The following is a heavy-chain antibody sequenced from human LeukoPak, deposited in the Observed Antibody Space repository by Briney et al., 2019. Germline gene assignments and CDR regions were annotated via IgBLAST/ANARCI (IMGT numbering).Heavy chain of an antibody. CDR3: ARGAYSSSWYDFFDY. Sequence: ASVKVSCKASGYTFTSYGISWVRQAPGQGLEWMGWISAYNGNTNYAQKLQGRVTMTTDTSTSTAYMELRSLRSDDTAVYYCARGAYSSSWYDFFDYWGQGTLVTVSS. V-gene: IGHV1-18*01. CDR1: GYTFTSYG. CDR2: ISAYNGNT. J-gene: IGHJ4*02. D-gene: IGHD6-13*01.